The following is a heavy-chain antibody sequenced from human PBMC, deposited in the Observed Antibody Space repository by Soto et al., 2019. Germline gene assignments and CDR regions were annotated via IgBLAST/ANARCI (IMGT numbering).Heavy chain of an antibody. J-gene: IGHJ3*02. CDR3: ARVFVAVADLPSYAFEI. CDR2: IYYSGST. D-gene: IGHD6-19*01. CDR1: GGSISSYY. Sequence: PSETLSLTCTVSGGSISSYYWSWIRQPPGKGLEWIGYIYYSGSTNYNPSLKSRVTISVDTSKNQFSLKLSSVTAADTAVYYCARVFVAVADLPSYAFEIWGQGTMVTVSS. V-gene: IGHV4-59*01.